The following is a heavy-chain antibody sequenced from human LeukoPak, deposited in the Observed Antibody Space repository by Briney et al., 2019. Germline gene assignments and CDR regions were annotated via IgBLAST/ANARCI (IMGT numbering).Heavy chain of an antibody. J-gene: IGHJ4*02. V-gene: IGHV3-23*01. CDR3: ARDRCSTSCYTTGDFDY. D-gene: IGHD2-2*02. CDR1: GFTFISYA. Sequence: PGGSLRLSCAASGFTFISYAMTWFRQAPGKGLEWVSAISGSGGSIYYADYVKGRFTISRDNSKNTLYLQMNSLRAEDTAVYYCARDRCSTSCYTTGDFDYWGQGTLVTVSS. CDR2: ISGSGGSI.